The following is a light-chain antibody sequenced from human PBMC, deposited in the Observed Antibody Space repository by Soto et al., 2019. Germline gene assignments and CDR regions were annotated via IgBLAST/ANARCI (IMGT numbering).Light chain of an antibody. CDR2: DND. CDR1: ISNIGNNY. Sequence: QSVLTQPPSVSAAPGQTVTISCSGRISNIGNNYVSWYQQVPGTAPKLLIKDNDKRPSEIPDRFSGSKSGTSATLDITGLQTGDEANYYCGTWDSSLSAVVFGGGTKLTVL. V-gene: IGLV1-51*01. J-gene: IGLJ2*01. CDR3: GTWDSSLSAVV.